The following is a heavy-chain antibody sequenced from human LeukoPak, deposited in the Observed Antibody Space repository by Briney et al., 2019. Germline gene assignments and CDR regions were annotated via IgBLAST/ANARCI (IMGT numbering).Heavy chain of an antibody. V-gene: IGHV4-30-4*08. Sequence: SQTLSLTCTVSGGSISSGDYYWSWIRQPPGKGLEWIGYIYHSGSTYYNPSLKSRVTISVDTSKNQFSLKLSSVTAADTAVYYCARVPYGDYAYYYMDVWGKGTTVTVSS. CDR2: IYHSGST. CDR1: GGSISSGDYY. D-gene: IGHD4-17*01. J-gene: IGHJ6*03. CDR3: ARVPYGDYAYYYMDV.